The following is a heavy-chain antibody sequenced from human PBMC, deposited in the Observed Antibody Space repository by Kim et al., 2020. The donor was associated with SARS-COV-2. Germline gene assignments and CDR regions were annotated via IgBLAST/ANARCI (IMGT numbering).Heavy chain of an antibody. CDR3: ASPRSLYYYDRTVDY. Sequence: ADSVKGRLTISRENSKNTLYRPMNRLRAEDTAVYYCASPRSLYYYDRTVDYWGQGTLVTVSS. V-gene: IGHV3-30*01. D-gene: IGHD3-22*01. J-gene: IGHJ4*02.